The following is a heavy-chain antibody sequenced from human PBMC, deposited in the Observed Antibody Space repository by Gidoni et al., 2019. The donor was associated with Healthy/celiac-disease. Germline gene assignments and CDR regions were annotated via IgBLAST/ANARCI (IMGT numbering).Heavy chain of an antibody. CDR2: IIPIFGTA. CDR1: GGSFSSDA. CDR3: ASSPLGDYDSSGLDAFDI. D-gene: IGHD3-22*01. V-gene: IGHV1-69*06. Sequence: QVQLVQSGAEVKKPGSSVKVSRKASGGSFSSDAISWVRQAPGQGLAWMGGIIPIFGTANYAQKFQGRVTITADKSTSTAYMELSSLRSEDTAVYYCASSPLGDYDSSGLDAFDIWGQGTMVTVSS. J-gene: IGHJ3*02.